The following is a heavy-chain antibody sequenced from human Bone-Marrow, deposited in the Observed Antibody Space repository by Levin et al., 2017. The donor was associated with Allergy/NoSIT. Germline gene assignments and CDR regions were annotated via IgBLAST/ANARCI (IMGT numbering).Heavy chain of an antibody. Sequence: GESLKISCVVSGFRFSTYAMTWVRQVPGKGLEWVSTISGSGSSDKTYYADSVQGRFSISRDNSENTLSLQMNRLRVDDTAVYYCAAGTSYSYYYSMDVWGQGTTVTVAS. J-gene: IGHJ6*02. CDR1: GFRFSTYA. CDR2: ISGSGSSDKT. CDR3: AAGTSYSYYYSMDV. D-gene: IGHD1-7*01. V-gene: IGHV3-23*01.